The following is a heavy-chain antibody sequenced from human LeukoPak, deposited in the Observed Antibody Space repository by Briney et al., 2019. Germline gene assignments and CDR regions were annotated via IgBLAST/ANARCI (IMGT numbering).Heavy chain of an antibody. V-gene: IGHV4-39*07. Sequence: SETLSLACTVSGGSISSSSYYWGWIRQPPGKGLEWIGSIYYSGSTYYNPSLKSRVTISVDTSKNQFSLKLSSVTAADTAVYYCARGRVTDGGTSNYWGQGALVTVSS. CDR1: GGSISSSSYY. J-gene: IGHJ4*02. CDR2: IYYSGST. CDR3: ARGRVTDGGTSNY. D-gene: IGHD4-23*01.